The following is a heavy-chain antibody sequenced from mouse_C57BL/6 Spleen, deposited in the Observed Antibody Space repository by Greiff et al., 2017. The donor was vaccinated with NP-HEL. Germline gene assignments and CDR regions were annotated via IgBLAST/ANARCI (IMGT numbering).Heavy chain of an antibody. CDR2: FHPYNDDT. CDR1: GYTFTTYP. V-gene: IGHV1-47*01. CDR3: ARQDYDGSWFAY. D-gene: IGHD1-2*01. J-gene: IGHJ3*01. Sequence: VKLQESGAELVKPGASVKMSCKASGYTFTTYPIEWMKQNHGKSLEWIGNFHPYNDDTKYNEKFKGKATLTVEKSSSTVYLELSRLTSDDSAVYYCARQDYDGSWFAYWGQGTLVTVSA.